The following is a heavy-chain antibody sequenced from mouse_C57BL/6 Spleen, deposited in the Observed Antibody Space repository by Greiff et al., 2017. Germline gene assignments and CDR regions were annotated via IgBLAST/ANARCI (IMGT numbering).Heavy chain of an antibody. V-gene: IGHV1-64*01. J-gene: IGHJ4*01. CDR1: GYTFTSYW. Sequence: VQLQQPGAELVKPGASVKLSCKASGYTFTSYWMHWVKQRPGQGLEWIGMIHPNSGSTNYNEKFKSKATLTVDKSSSTAYMQLSSLKSEDSAVYYCARWEDRSYYDYDVRYAMDYWGQGTSVTVSS. CDR2: IHPNSGST. CDR3: ARWEDRSYYDYDVRYAMDY. D-gene: IGHD2-4*01.